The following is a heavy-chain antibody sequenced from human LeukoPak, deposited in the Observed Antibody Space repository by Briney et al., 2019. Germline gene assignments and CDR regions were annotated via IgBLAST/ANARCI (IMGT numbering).Heavy chain of an antibody. CDR1: GFTVSSNY. D-gene: IGHD5-18*01. V-gene: IGHV3-66*01. CDR2: IYSGGST. Sequence: GGSLRLSCAASGFTVSSNYMSWVRQAPGKGLEWVSVIYSGGSTYYADSVKGRFTISRDNSKNTLYLQMNSLRAEDTAVYYCTRARRGYSYGYLLAYWGQGTLVTVSS. CDR3: TRARRGYSYGYLLAY. J-gene: IGHJ4*02.